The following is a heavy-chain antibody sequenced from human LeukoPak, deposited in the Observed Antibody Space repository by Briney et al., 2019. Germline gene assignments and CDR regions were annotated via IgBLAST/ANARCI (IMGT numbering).Heavy chain of an antibody. Sequence: PGGSLRLSCAASGFTFSNYWMHWVRQAPGKGLVWVSQIFNDGSSTRYADSVKGRFTISRDNAKNTLYLQMNSLTAEDTAVYYCAWLGGMAAVGTSYWGQGTLVTVSS. J-gene: IGHJ4*02. V-gene: IGHV3-74*01. D-gene: IGHD6-13*01. CDR2: IFNDGSST. CDR3: AWLGGMAAVGTSY. CDR1: GFTFSNYW.